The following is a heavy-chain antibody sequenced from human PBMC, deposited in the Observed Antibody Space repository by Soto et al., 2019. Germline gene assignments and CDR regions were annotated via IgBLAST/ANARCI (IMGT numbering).Heavy chain of an antibody. CDR2: ISYDGSNE. CDR3: AKDVKSIAAPGIGFDY. D-gene: IGHD6-13*01. CDR1: GFTFSSYG. Sequence: QVQLVESGGGVVQPGRSLRLSCAASGFTFSSYGMHWVRQAPGKGLEWVAVISYDGSNEYYADSVKGRFTISRDNXKXKLSLQMNSLKAEDTAVYYCAKDVKSIAAPGIGFDYWGQGTLVTVSS. V-gene: IGHV3-30*18. J-gene: IGHJ4*02.